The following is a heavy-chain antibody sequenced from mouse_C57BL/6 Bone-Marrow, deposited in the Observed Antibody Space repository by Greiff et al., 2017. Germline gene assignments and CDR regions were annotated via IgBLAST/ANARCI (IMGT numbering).Heavy chain of an antibody. J-gene: IGHJ3*01. D-gene: IGHD2-10*02. CDR1: GYAFSSSW. CDR3: ERRKYGNGGLAY. V-gene: IGHV1-82*01. Sequence: VQLQESGPELVKPGASVKISCKASGYAFSSSWMNWVKQRPGKGLEWIGRIYPGDGDTNYNGKFKGKATLTADKSSSTAYMQLSSLTSEDSAVYFCERRKYGNGGLAYWGQGTLGTVSA. CDR2: IYPGDGDT.